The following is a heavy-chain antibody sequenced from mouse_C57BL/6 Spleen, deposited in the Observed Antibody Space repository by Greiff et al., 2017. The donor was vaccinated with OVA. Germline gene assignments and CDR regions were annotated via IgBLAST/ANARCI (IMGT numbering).Heavy chain of an antibody. V-gene: IGHV5-17*01. CDR3: ARRIGYDAMDY. Sequence: EVKLQESGGGLVKPGGSLKLSCAASGFTFSDYGMHWVRQAPEKGLEWVAYISSGSSTIYYADTVKGRFTISRDHAKNTLFLQMTSLRSEDTAMDYCARRIGYDAMDYWGQGTSVTVSS. CDR2: ISSGSSTI. CDR1: GFTFSDYG. J-gene: IGHJ4*01.